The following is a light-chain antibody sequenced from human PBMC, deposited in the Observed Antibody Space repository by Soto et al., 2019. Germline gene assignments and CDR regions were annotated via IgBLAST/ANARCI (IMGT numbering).Light chain of an antibody. V-gene: IGKV3-20*01. CDR2: GAF. J-gene: IGKJ1*01. Sequence: EIVLTQSPGTLSLSPGERATLSCRASQSVSSSYLAWYQQKPGQAPRLLIYGAFSRATGIPDRFSGSGSGTDFTLTISRLEPEDFVVYYCKQYGSSPWTFGQGTKVEIK. CDR3: KQYGSSPWT. CDR1: QSVSSSY.